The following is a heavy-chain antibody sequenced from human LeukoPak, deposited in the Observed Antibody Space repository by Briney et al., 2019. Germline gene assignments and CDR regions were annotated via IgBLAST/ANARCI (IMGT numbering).Heavy chain of an antibody. CDR3: ARDPFPLDYGSSGGY. CDR2: IIPILGIA. J-gene: IGHJ4*02. V-gene: IGHV1-69*04. Sequence: SVKVSCKASGGTFSSYAISWVRQAPGQGLEWMGRIIPILGIANYAQKFQGRVTITADKSTSTAYMELSSLRSEDTAVYYCARDPFPLDYGSSGGYWGQGTLVTVSS. D-gene: IGHD3-10*01. CDR1: GGTFSSYA.